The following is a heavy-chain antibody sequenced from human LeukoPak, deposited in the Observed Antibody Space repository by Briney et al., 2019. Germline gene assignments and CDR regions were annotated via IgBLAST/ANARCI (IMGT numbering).Heavy chain of an antibody. Sequence: GGSLRLSCSASGLPLTDYTMNWVPQAPGKGLEWVSSISSSLYYIHYADSVKGRFTISRDNSKNALFLQMSSLRAEDTAVYYCARLNRLSWFDSWGQGTLVTVSS. CDR1: GLPLTDYT. CDR2: ISSSLYYI. V-gene: IGHV3-21*06. D-gene: IGHD2/OR15-2a*01. CDR3: ARLNRLSWFDS. J-gene: IGHJ5*01.